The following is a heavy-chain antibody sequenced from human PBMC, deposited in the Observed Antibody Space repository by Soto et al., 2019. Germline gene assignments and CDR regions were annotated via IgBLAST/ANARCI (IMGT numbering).Heavy chain of an antibody. CDR3: AKDHPYYDFWSGYPDY. J-gene: IGHJ4*02. CDR2: ISYDGSNK. V-gene: IGHV3-30*18. Sequence: GGSLRLSCAASGFTFSSYGMHWVRQAPGKGLEWVAVISYDGSNKYYADSVKGRLTISRDNSKNTLYLQMNSLRAEDTAVYYCAKDHPYYDFWSGYPDYWGQGTLVTVSS. D-gene: IGHD3-3*01. CDR1: GFTFSSYG.